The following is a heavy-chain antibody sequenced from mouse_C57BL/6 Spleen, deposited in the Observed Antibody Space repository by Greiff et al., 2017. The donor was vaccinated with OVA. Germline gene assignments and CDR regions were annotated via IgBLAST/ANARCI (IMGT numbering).Heavy chain of an antibody. CDR3: ARVGSSHYFDY. V-gene: IGHV5-16*01. J-gene: IGHJ2*01. Sequence: EVQRVESEGGLVQPGRSLKLSCTASGFTFSDYYMAWVRQVPEKGLEWVANINYDGSSTYYLDSLKSRFIISRDNAKNILYLQMSSLKSEDTATYYCARVGSSHYFDYWGQGTTLTVSS. D-gene: IGHD1-1*01. CDR2: INYDGSST. CDR1: GFTFSDYY.